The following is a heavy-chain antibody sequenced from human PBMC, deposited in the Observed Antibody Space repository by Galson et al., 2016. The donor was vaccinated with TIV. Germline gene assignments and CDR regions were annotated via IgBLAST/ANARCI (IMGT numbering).Heavy chain of an antibody. CDR3: VGGANSAEK. V-gene: IGHV3-11*06. D-gene: IGHD4/OR15-4a*01. Sequence: SLRLSCAVSGFRFSDYYMSWIRQSPGRGLEWLSYLSYDSVDIKYADSVEGRFTISRDNAKGSLTLHMNSMIAEDTAVYYCVGGANSAEKWGLGTQVTVSS. J-gene: IGHJ4*02. CDR1: GFRFSDYY. CDR2: LSYDSVDI.